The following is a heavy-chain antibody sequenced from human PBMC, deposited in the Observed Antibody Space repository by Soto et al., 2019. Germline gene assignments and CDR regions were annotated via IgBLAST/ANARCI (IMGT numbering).Heavy chain of an antibody. D-gene: IGHD4-4*01. CDR2: ISWNSGSI. Sequence: EVQLVESGGGLVQPGRSLRLSCAASGFTFDDYAMHWVRQAPGKGLEWVSGISWNSGSIGYADSVKGRFTISRDNAKNSLYLQMNGLRAEDTALYYCAKDEDSNYDDAFDIWGQGTMVTVSS. CDR3: AKDEDSNYDDAFDI. V-gene: IGHV3-9*01. CDR1: GFTFDDYA. J-gene: IGHJ3*02.